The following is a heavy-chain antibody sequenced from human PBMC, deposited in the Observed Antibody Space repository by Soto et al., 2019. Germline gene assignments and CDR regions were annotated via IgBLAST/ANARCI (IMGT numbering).Heavy chain of an antibody. J-gene: IGHJ4*02. CDR3: ARPTYYYDSSGPPTY. Sequence: SETLSLTCTVSGGSISSYYWSWIRQPPGKGLEWIGYIYYSGSTNYNPSLKSRVTISVDTSKNQFSLRAEDTAVYYCARPTYYYDSSGPPTYWGQGTLVTVSS. D-gene: IGHD3-22*01. CDR2: IYYSGST. CDR1: GGSISSYY. V-gene: IGHV4-59*12.